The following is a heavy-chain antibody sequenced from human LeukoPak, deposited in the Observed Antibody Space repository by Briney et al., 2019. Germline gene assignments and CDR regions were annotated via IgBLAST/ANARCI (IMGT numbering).Heavy chain of an antibody. D-gene: IGHD7-27*01. CDR1: GGSISSYY. V-gene: IGHV4-59*12. CDR2: IYYSGST. J-gene: IGHJ6*03. CDR3: ARDMGNYYYYMDV. Sequence: PSETLSLTCTVSGGSISSYYWSWIRQPPGKGLEWIGYIYYSGSTNYNPSLKSRVTISVDTSKNQFSLKLSSVTAADTAVYYCARDMGNYYYYMDVWGKGTTVTVSS.